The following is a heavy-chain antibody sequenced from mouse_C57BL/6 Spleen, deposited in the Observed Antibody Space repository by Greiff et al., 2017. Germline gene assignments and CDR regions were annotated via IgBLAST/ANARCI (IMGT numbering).Heavy chain of an antibody. V-gene: IGHV5-17*01. Sequence: EVKVEESGGGLVKPGGSLKLSCAASGFTFSDYGMHWVRQAPEKGLEWVAYISSGSSTIYYADTVKGRFTISRDNAKNTLFLQMTSLRSEDTAMYYCARGDYSNSFDYWGQGTTLTVSS. CDR2: ISSGSSTI. CDR3: ARGDYSNSFDY. D-gene: IGHD2-5*01. J-gene: IGHJ2*01. CDR1: GFTFSDYG.